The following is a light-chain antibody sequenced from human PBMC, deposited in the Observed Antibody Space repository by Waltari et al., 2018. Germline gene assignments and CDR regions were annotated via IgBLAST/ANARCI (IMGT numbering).Light chain of an antibody. J-gene: IGKJ1*01. Sequence: EIVMTQSPLSLPVTSGEPASISCRSSQSLLYTNGNNYLDWYLQKPGQSPQLLIYLGSNRASGVPDRISGSGSGTDFTLKISRVEAEDVGIYYCMQTLQTPKTFGQVTKVEIK. CDR3: MQTLQTPKT. CDR2: LGS. CDR1: QSLLYTNGNNY. V-gene: IGKV2-28*01.